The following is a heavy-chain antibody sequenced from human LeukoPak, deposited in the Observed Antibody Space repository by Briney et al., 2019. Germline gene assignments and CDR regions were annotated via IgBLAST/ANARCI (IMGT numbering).Heavy chain of an antibody. CDR3: AKDGGGYCNNSSC. V-gene: IGHV3-23*01. D-gene: IGHD2-2*01. Sequence: PGGSLRLSCAVSGFTFTNYAMSWVRQAPGKGLECVSAISDSGDKTDYADSVRGRFTIYRDNSKDTLYLQMNSLGAADTAVYYCAKDGGGYCNNSSCWGQGTLVTVSS. J-gene: IGHJ4*02. CDR1: GFTFTNYA. CDR2: ISDSGDKT.